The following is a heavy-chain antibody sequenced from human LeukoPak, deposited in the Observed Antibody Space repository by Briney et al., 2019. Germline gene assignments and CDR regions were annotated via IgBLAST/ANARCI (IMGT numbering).Heavy chain of an antibody. J-gene: IGHJ6*04. D-gene: IGHD3-10*02. CDR3: AELGITMIGGV. CDR1: GFTFSNFW. CDR2: ISSSGSTI. V-gene: IGHV3-48*04. Sequence: GGSLRLSCAASGFTFSNFWMNWVRQAPGKGLEWVSYISSSGSTIYYADSVKGRFTISRDNAKNSLYLQMNSLRAEDTAVYYCAELGITMIGGVWGKGTTVTISS.